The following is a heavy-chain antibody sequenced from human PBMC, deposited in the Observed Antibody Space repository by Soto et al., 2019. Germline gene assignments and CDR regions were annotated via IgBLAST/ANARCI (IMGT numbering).Heavy chain of an antibody. CDR2: ISPNSGDT. D-gene: IGHD3-22*01. Sequence: ASVKVSCKASGYTFTGYYIHWVRQAPGQGLEWMAWISPNSGDTNSAQKFQDRVTMTRDTSISTAYMELSSLRSDDTAVYYCVTGNFYDQGHFDYWGQGTLVTVS. CDR1: GYTFTGYY. V-gene: IGHV1-2*02. J-gene: IGHJ4*02. CDR3: VTGNFYDQGHFDY.